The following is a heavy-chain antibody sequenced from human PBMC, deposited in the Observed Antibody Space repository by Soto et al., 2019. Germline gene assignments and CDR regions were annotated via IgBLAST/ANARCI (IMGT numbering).Heavy chain of an antibody. CDR3: ALELGMGAFDI. CDR1: GGSISSGDYF. CDR2: IYYSGST. Sequence: PSETLSLTCTVSGGSISSGDYFWSWIRQPPGKGLEWIGYIYYSGSTYYNPSLKSRVTISVDTSKNQFSLKLSSVTAADTAVYYCALELGMGAFDIWGQGTMVTVSS. J-gene: IGHJ3*02. D-gene: IGHD7-27*01. V-gene: IGHV4-30-4*01.